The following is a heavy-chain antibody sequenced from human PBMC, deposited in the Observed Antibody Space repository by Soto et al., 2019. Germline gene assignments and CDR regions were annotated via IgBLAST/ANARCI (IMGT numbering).Heavy chain of an antibody. CDR1: GGSISSGDYY. CDR3: ARASYYAYCGGDCWYYFDY. D-gene: IGHD2-21*02. CDR2: IYYSGST. Sequence: SETLSLTCTVSGGSISSGDYYWSWIRRLPGKGLEWIGYIYYSGSTYYNPSLKSRVTISVDTSKNQFSLKLSSVTAADTAVYYCARASYYAYCGGDCWYYFDYWGQGTLVTVSS. J-gene: IGHJ4*02. V-gene: IGHV4-30-4*01.